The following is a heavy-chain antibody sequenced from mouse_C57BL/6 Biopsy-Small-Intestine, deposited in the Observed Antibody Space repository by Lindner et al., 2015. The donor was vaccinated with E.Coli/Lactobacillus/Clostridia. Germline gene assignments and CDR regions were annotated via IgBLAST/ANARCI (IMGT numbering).Heavy chain of an antibody. CDR1: GYTFTSYW. Sequence: VQLQESGAELVKPGASVKMSCKASGYTFTSYWITWVKQRPGQGLEWIGDIYPGSGSTNYNEKFKSKATLTVDTSSSTAYMQLSSLTSEDSAVYYCARYIYSNYYFDYWGQGTTLTVSS. V-gene: IGHV1-55*01. D-gene: IGHD2-5*01. J-gene: IGHJ2*01. CDR3: ARYIYSNYYFDY. CDR2: IYPGSGST.